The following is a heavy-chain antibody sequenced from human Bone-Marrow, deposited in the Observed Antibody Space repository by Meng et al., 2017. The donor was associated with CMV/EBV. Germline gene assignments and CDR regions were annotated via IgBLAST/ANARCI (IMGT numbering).Heavy chain of an antibody. Sequence: GESLKIPFAASGFTFSSYGMHWVRQAPGKGLEWVAFIRYDGSNKYYADSVKGRFTISRDNSKNTLYLQMNSLRAEDTAVYYCAKGRVVPAAFDAFDSWGQGTMVTVSS. CDR2: IRYDGSNK. J-gene: IGHJ3*02. CDR3: AKGRVVPAAFDAFDS. D-gene: IGHD2-2*01. V-gene: IGHV3-30*02. CDR1: GFTFSSYG.